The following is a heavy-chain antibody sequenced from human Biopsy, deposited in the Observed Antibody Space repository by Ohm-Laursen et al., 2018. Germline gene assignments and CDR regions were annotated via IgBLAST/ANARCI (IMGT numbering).Heavy chain of an antibody. V-gene: IGHV4-4*07. CDR2: TYKGGNT. Sequence: TLSLTCTVPGGSFTGHYWTWIRQHAGQGLEWIGHTYKGGNTNQNPSLNSRVSMSVDTSKNQLSLTLRSVTAADTAVYHCSRDLPSSYYYAMDVWGQGTTVTVSS. J-gene: IGHJ6*02. CDR3: SRDLPSSYYYAMDV. CDR1: GGSFTGHY.